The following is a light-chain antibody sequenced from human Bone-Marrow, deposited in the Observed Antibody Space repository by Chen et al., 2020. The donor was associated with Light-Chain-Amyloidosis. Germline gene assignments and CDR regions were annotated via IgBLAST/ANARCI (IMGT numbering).Light chain of an antibody. CDR2: EDD. CDR1: SGSIATNY. V-gene: IGLV6-57*01. Sequence: NFMLTQPHSVSESPGKTVIISCTRSSGSIATNYVQWYQQRPGSSPTTVIYEDDQRPSGVPDRFSGSIDRSSNSASLTSSGLKTDEEADYYCQSYQGSSQGVFGGGTKLTVL. CDR3: QSYQGSSQGV. J-gene: IGLJ3*02.